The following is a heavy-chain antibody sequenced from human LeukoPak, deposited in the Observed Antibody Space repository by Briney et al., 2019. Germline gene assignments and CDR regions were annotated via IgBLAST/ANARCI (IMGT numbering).Heavy chain of an antibody. CDR1: GGTFSSYA. J-gene: IGHJ4*02. Sequence: TVKVSCKASGGTFSSYAISWVRQAPGQGLEWMGGIIPIFGTANYAQKFQGRVTITADESTSTAYMELSSLRSEDAAVYYCASEGSSCHFDYWGQGTLVTVSS. V-gene: IGHV1-69*01. CDR2: IIPIFGTA. CDR3: ASEGSSCHFDY. D-gene: IGHD6-6*01.